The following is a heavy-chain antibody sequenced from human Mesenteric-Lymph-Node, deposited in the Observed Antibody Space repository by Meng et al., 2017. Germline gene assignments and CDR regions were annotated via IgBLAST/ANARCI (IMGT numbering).Heavy chain of an antibody. CDR3: ARARSAGPRTTVVHFDY. Sequence: SETLSLTCTVSGGPIGSGGYYWTWIRQHPGKGLEWIGYIYSSGSTYYNPSLKSLVTISLDTSKNQFSLSLNSVTAADTAVYYCARARSAGPRTTVVHFDYWGQGNLVNGAS. CDR2: IYSSGST. D-gene: IGHD4-23*01. V-gene: IGHV4-31*01. CDR1: GGPIGSGGYY. J-gene: IGHJ4*02.